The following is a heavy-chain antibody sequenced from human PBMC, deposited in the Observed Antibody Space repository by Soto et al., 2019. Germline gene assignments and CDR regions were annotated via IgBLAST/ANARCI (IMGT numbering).Heavy chain of an antibody. Sequence: EDQLVESGGGLVQPGGSLRLTCAVSGFSFRSDWMNWVRQAPGKGLEWVAHTNQDGSEKYYLDSVKGRFTIFRDNAKISLFLQMNRRRAEGTAVYYCSGGVGDAIWGQGTLVTVSS. J-gene: IGHJ4*02. D-gene: IGHD1-26*01. CDR1: GFSFRSDW. CDR3: SGGVGDAI. V-gene: IGHV3-7*04. CDR2: TNQDGSEK.